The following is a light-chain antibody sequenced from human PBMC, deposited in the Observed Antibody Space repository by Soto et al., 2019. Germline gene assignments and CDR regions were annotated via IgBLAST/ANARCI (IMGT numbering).Light chain of an antibody. J-gene: IGKJ4*01. V-gene: IGKV3-11*01. CDR1: QSIGSN. Sequence: EIVMTQSPATLSVSPGERATLSCRASQSIGSNLAWYQQKPGQAPRLLIYAASIRATGIPARFSGSGSGTDFTLTISSLEPEDFAVYYCQQRSNWPLTFGGGTKVEIK. CDR3: QQRSNWPLT. CDR2: AAS.